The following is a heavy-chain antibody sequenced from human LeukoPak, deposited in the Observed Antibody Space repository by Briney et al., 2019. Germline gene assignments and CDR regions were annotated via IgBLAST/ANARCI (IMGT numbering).Heavy chain of an antibody. CDR3: ARDPYCSGGSCYRGGYYYYYMDV. D-gene: IGHD2-15*01. CDR1: GGSISSYY. CDR2: IYTSGST. V-gene: IGHV4-4*07. Sequence: SETLSLTCTVSGGSISSYYWSWIRQPAGKGLEWIGRIYTSGSTNYNPSLKSRVTMSVDTSKNQFSLKLSSVTAADPAVYYCARDPYCSGGSCYRGGYYYYYMDVWGKGTTVTVSS. J-gene: IGHJ6*03.